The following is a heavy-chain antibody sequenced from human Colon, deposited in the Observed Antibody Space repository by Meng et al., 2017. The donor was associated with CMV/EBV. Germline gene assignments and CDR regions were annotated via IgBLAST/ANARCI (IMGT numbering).Heavy chain of an antibody. Sequence: GESLKISCSTSGFTFDDYALAWVRQPPGKGLEWVGFSRSREFSGTREYAASLKDRFTISRDSSRNVLFLQMDGLQTDDTAVYFCARGRTGSGWKYYFDHWGRGTLVTVSS. CDR1: GFTFDDYA. D-gene: IGHD6-19*01. CDR3: ARGRTGSGWKYYFDH. V-gene: IGHV3-49*04. J-gene: IGHJ4*02. CDR2: SRSREFSGTR.